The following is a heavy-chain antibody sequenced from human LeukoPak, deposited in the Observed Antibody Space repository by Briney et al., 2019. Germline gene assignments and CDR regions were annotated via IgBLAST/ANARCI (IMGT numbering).Heavy chain of an antibody. J-gene: IGHJ3*02. CDR3: TTVDNTSGYFLPGSFDK. Sequence: PGGSLRLSCTASGFTFRNYAMTWVRQAPGKGLEWVSVISESGGNTKYADSVKGRFTISRDNSKNTLYLQMNSLKTEDTAVYYCTTVDNTSGYFLPGSFDKWGQGTMVTVSS. CDR2: ISESGGNT. V-gene: IGHV3-23*01. D-gene: IGHD3-22*01. CDR1: GFTFRNYA.